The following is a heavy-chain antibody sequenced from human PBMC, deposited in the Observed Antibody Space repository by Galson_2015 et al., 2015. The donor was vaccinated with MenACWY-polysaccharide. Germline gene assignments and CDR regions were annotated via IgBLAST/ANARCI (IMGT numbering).Heavy chain of an antibody. D-gene: IGHD6-19*01. CDR2: TSYTGST. CDR1: GGSIRTETYF. J-gene: IGHJ4*02. CDR3: AGRRKGVAGEFDY. V-gene: IGHV4-39*02. Sequence: SETLSLTCTVSGGSIRTETYFWGWIRQPPGKGLEWIGTTSYTGSTYYNPSLKGRVAFSTDTSNNHFSLTVTSVTAADTAVYYCAGRRKGVAGEFDYWGQGTLVPVSS.